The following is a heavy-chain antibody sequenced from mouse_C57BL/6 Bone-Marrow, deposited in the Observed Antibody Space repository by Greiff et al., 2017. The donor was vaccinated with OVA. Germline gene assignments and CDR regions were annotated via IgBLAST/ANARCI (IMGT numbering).Heavy chain of an antibody. Sequence: QVQLQQSGPELVKPGASVKISCKASGYAFSRSWMNWVTQRPGKGLEWIGRIYPGDGDTNYNGKFKGKATLTADKSSSTAYMQLSSLTSEDSAVYFCARYSDYWGQGTTLTVSS. CDR3: ARYSDY. J-gene: IGHJ2*01. V-gene: IGHV1-82*01. CDR1: GYAFSRSW. CDR2: IYPGDGDT.